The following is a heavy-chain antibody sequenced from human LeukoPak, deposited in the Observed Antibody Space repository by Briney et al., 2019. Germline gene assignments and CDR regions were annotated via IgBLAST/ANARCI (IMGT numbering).Heavy chain of an antibody. Sequence: SETLSLTCTVSGGSISSYYWSWIRQPPGKGLEWIGYIYYSGSTNYNPSLKSRVTISVDTSKNQFSLKLSSVTAADTAVYYCARDTNVPDRGSSSWYGGFDYWGQGTLVTVSS. CDR3: ARDTNVPDRGSSSWYGGFDY. CDR1: GGSISSYY. D-gene: IGHD6-13*01. CDR2: IYYSGST. V-gene: IGHV4-59*01. J-gene: IGHJ4*02.